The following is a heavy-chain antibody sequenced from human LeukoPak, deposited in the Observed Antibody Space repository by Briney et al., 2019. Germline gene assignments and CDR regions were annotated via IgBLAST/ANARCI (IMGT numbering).Heavy chain of an antibody. CDR1: GVTFSYYG. CDR2: IRYDGNDK. V-gene: IGHV3-30*02. CDR3: AKDLMRDRWFGES. D-gene: IGHD3-10*01. J-gene: IGHJ5*02. Sequence: PGGSLRLSCAASGVTFSYYGFHWVRQAPGKGLEWVAFIRYDGNDKFYAQSVKGRFTISRDTSRNTLYLQMNTLRLEDTAVYYCAKDLMRDRWFGESWGQGTLVTVSS.